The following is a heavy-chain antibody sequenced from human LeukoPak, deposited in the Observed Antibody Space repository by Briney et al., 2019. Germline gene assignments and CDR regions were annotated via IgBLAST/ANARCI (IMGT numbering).Heavy chain of an antibody. Sequence: GGSLRLSCAASGFTFGPDWMSWVRQAPGKGLEWVSSISSSSTYISYAGSVKGRFTISRDNAKNSLDLQMDSLRVEDTAVCYCAREGYSAYGLDYWGQGTLVTVSS. CDR3: AREGYSAYGLDY. V-gene: IGHV3-21*01. D-gene: IGHD5-12*01. CDR2: ISSSSTYI. CDR1: GFTFGPDW. J-gene: IGHJ4*02.